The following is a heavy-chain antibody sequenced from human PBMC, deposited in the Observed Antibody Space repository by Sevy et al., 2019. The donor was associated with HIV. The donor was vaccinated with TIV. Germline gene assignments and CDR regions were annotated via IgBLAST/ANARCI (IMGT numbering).Heavy chain of an antibody. CDR2: ISYDGFDK. D-gene: IGHD6-19*01. J-gene: IGHJ6*02. CDR1: GFTFRSYG. CDR3: AKINRWLVRDYYYYGMDV. Sequence: GGSLRLSCAASGFTFRSYGMHWVRQAPGKGLEWVAVISYDGFDKYYADSVKGRFTISRDNSENTLSLQMNSLRAEDTAVYYCAKINRWLVRDYYYYGMDVWGQGTTVTVSS. V-gene: IGHV3-30*18.